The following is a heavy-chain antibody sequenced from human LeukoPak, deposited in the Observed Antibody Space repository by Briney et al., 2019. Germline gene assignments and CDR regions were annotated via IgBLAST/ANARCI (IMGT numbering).Heavy chain of an antibody. J-gene: IGHJ4*02. CDR3: ASQTPRRLPIAVTDYFDY. V-gene: IGHV3-48*01. CDR2: FSSSSNTI. D-gene: IGHD6-19*01. Sequence: PGGSLRLSCAGSGFIFSSYSMNWVRQAPGKGLEWVSYFSSSSNTIYYTDSVKGRFTISRDNAKNSLYLQMNSLRAEDTAVYYCASQTPRRLPIAVTDYFDYWGQGTLVTVSS. CDR1: GFIFSSYS.